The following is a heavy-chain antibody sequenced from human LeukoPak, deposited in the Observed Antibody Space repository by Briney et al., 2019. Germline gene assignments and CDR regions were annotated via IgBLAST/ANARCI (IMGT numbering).Heavy chain of an antibody. CDR1: GGTFSSYA. CDR2: IIPIFGTA. CDR3: AREIEYCSSTSCSPIDI. J-gene: IGHJ3*02. D-gene: IGHD2-2*01. Sequence: ASVKVSCKASGGTFSSYAISWVRQAPGQGLEWMGGIIPIFGTANYAQKFQGRVTITADESTSTAYMELSSLRSEDTAVYYCAREIEYCSSTSCSPIDIWGQGTMVTVSS. V-gene: IGHV1-69*13.